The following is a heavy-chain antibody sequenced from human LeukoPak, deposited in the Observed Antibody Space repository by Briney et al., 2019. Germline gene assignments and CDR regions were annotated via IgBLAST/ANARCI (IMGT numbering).Heavy chain of an antibody. J-gene: IGHJ6*04. CDR3: AKDGPFMVRGVILGGMDV. CDR2: ISWDGGST. Sequence: GGSPRLSCAASGFTFDDYAMHWVRQAPGKGLEWVSLISWDGGSTYYADSVKGRFTISRDNSKNSLYLQMNSLRAEDTALYYCAKDGPFMVRGVILGGMDVWGKGNPGHRLL. CDR1: GFTFDDYA. D-gene: IGHD3-10*01. V-gene: IGHV3-43D*04.